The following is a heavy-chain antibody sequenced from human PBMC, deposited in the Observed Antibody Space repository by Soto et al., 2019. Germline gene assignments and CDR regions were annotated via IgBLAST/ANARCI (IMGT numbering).Heavy chain of an antibody. CDR3: GRDPDIYEDIVATITFDY. Sequence: PGGSLRLSCAASGFTFSSYSMNWVRQAPGKGLEWVSYISSSSTIYYADSVKGRFTISRDNAKNSLYLQMNSLRAEDTAVYYCGRDPDIYEDIVATITFDYWGQGTLVTVSS. V-gene: IGHV3-48*01. D-gene: IGHD5-12*01. CDR1: GFTFSSYS. CDR2: ISSSSTI. J-gene: IGHJ4*02.